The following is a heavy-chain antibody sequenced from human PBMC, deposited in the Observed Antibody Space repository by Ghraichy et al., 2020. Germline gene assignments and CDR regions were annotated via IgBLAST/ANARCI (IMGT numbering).Heavy chain of an antibody. V-gene: IGHV3-66*01. CDR3: ARDYYGA. J-gene: IGHJ5*02. CDR2: IYSGGST. Sequence: GALNISCAASGFTVSNNYMRWVRQAPGKGLEWVSVIYSGGSTSYADSVKGRFTISRDNSKNTLYLQMNSLRAEDTAVYYCARDYYGAWGQGTLVTVSS. D-gene: IGHD3-22*01. CDR1: GFTVSNNY.